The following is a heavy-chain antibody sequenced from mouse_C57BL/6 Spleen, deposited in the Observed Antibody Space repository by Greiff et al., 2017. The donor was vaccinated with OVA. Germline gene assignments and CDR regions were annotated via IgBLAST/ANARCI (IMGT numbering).Heavy chain of an antibody. CDR3: ATDYGEYYAMDY. V-gene: IGHV5-17*01. Sequence: DVKLVESGGGLVKPGGSLKLSCAASGFTFSDYGMHWVRQAPEKGLEWVAYISSGSSTIYYADTVKGRFTISRDNAKNTLFLQMTSLRSEDTAMYYCATDYGEYYAMDYWGQGTSVTVSS. D-gene: IGHD2-4*01. CDR1: GFTFSDYG. CDR2: ISSGSSTI. J-gene: IGHJ4*01.